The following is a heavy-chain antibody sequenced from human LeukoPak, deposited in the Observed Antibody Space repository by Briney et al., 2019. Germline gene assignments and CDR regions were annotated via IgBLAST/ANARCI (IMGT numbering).Heavy chain of an antibody. CDR3: ASSYYGSGSYYIFLAFDI. CDR1: GYTFTGYY. Sequence: ASVKVSCKASGYTFTGYYMHWVRQAPGQGLEWMGWINPNSGGTNYAQKFQGRVTMTRDTSISTAYMELSRLRSDDTAVYYCASSYYGSGSYYIFLAFDIWGQGTMVTVSS. J-gene: IGHJ3*02. CDR2: INPNSGGT. V-gene: IGHV1-2*02. D-gene: IGHD3-10*01.